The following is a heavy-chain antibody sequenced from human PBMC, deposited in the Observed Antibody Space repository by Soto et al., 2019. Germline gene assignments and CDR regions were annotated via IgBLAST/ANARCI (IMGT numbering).Heavy chain of an antibody. V-gene: IGHV1-46*01. Sequence: GAPMKVSWKASGYTFPRFHMHLVRQAPGQGPEWMGIINPSGGNTNYAQKLQGRVTMIADTSTRTDYMELRSLRSEDTAVYYGARVERYSSGGYGKKAFDIWGQGTMVTVSS. CDR1: GYTFPRFH. J-gene: IGHJ3*02. CDR3: ARVERYSSGGYGKKAFDI. D-gene: IGHD6-19*01. CDR2: INPSGGNT.